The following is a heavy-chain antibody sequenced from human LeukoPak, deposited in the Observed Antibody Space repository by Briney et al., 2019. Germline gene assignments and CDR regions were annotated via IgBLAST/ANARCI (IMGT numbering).Heavy chain of an antibody. J-gene: IGHJ4*02. D-gene: IGHD6-13*01. Sequence: SQTLSLTCAISGDSVSSDSVAWNWIRQSPSRGLEWLGRTYYRSKWYNDYAVSVKSRININPDTSKNQFSLQLNSVTPEDTAVYYCAREGRWAPSYFEYWGQGTLVTVSS. CDR2: TYYRSKWYN. CDR1: GDSVSSDSVA. CDR3: AREGRWAPSYFEY. V-gene: IGHV6-1*01.